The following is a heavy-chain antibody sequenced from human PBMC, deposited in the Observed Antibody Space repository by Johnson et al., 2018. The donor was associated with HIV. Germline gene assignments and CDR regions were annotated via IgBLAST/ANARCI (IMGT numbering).Heavy chain of an antibody. CDR2: ISGSGGST. CDR3: AQGRYSSSWYLAGAFDI. V-gene: IGHV3-23*04. CDR1: GFNVSDNY. Sequence: VQLVESGGGLVQPGGSLGLSCAASGFNVSDNYMNWVRQAPGKGLEWVSSISGSGGSTYYADSVKGQFTISRDNSKNTLYLQMSSLRAEDTAIYYCAQGRYSSSWYLAGAFDIWGQGTMVTVSS. J-gene: IGHJ3*02. D-gene: IGHD6-13*01.